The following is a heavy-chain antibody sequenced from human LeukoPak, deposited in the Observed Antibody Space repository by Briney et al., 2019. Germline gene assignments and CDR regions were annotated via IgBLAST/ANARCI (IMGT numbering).Heavy chain of an antibody. CDR1: GGSISSYY. CDR2: IYTSGST. CDR3: ARDFWAPFPHSSSYFDY. V-gene: IGHV4-4*07. Sequence: SETLPLTCTVSGGSISSYYWSWIRQPAGKGLEWIGRIYTSGSTNYNPSLKSRVTMSVDTSKNQFSLKLSSVTAADTAVYYCARDFWAPFPHSSSYFDYWGQGTLVTVSS. J-gene: IGHJ4*02. D-gene: IGHD6-13*01.